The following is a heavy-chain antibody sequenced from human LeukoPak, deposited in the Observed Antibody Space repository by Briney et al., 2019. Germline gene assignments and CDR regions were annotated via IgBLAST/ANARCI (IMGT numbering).Heavy chain of an antibody. CDR3: ARSRREVAALDY. D-gene: IGHD6-6*01. J-gene: IGHJ4*02. Sequence: GESLKTSCKASGYSFTTHWIGWVRQKPGKGLEWMGIIYPDDSDTRYSPSFQGQVNISADQSSNTTYLQWSSLKASDTAIYYCARSRREVAALDYWGQGTLVTVSS. CDR2: IYPDDSDT. V-gene: IGHV5-51*01. CDR1: GYSFTTHW.